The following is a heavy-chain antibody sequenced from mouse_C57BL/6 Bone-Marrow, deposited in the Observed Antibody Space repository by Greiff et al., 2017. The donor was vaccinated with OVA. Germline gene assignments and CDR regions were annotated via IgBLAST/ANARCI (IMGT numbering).Heavy chain of an antibody. D-gene: IGHD2-4*01. J-gene: IGHJ4*01. CDR3: ARDYDYAYAMDY. CDR1: GYTFTSYW. V-gene: IGHV1-72*01. Sequence: PEVQLQQPGASVKLSCKASGYTFTSYWMHWVKQRPGRGLEWIGRIDPNSGGTKYNEKFKSKATLTVDKPSSTAYMQLSSLTSEDSAVYYCARDYDYAYAMDYWGQGTSVTVSS. CDR2: IDPNSGGT.